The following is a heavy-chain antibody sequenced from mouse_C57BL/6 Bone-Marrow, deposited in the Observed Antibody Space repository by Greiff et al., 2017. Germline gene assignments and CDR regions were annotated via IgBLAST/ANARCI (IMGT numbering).Heavy chain of an antibody. CDR3: ARGLRYYFDV. CDR1: GFTFSDYG. J-gene: IGHJ1*03. Sequence: DVMLVESGGGLVQPGGSLKLSCAASGFTFSDYGMAWVRQAPRKGPEWVAFISNLAYSIYYADTVTGRFTSSRENAKNTLYLEMSSLRSEDTAMYYCARGLRYYFDVWGTGTTVTVSS. V-gene: IGHV5-15*04. CDR2: ISNLAYSI. D-gene: IGHD1-1*01.